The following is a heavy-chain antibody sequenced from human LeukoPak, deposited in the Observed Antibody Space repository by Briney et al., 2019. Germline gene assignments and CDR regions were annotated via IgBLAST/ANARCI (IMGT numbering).Heavy chain of an antibody. Sequence: ASVKVSCKASGYTFTSYDINWVRQATGQGLEWMGWMNPNSGNTGYAQKFQGRVTITRNTSISTAYMELSSLRSEDTAVYYCAREPPIAAAGAFDYWGQGTLVTVSS. V-gene: IGHV1-8*03. D-gene: IGHD6-13*01. CDR3: AREPPIAAAGAFDY. CDR2: MNPNSGNT. CDR1: GYTFTSYD. J-gene: IGHJ4*02.